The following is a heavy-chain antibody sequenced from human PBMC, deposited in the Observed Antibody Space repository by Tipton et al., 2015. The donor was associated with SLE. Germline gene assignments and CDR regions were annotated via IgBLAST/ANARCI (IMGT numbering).Heavy chain of an antibody. D-gene: IGHD3-22*01. CDR3: AKDARGGGDYFDSSGYFDF. V-gene: IGHV3-9*01. CDR2: ISWNTGSV. CDR1: GFTFDDFA. Sequence: QLVQSGGGLVQPGRSLRLSCAVSGFTFDDFAMHWVRQAPGKGLQWVSGISWNTGSVNYVDSVKGRFTISRDNAKNSLYLQMNSPTVEDTAIYFCAKDARGGGDYFDSSGYFDFWGQGTLVTVSS. J-gene: IGHJ4*02.